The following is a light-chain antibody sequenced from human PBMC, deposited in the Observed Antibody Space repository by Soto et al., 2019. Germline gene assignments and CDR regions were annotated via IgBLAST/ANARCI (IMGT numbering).Light chain of an antibody. CDR1: NIGANS. Sequence: SYELTQTPSVSVAPGQTARITCGGDNIGANSVHWYQQNPGQAPILVVYDDSDRPSGSPERFSGANSGNTAALTITRVEGGDEADYYCQVWHSSSGVFGGGTKLTVL. CDR2: DDS. CDR3: QVWHSSSGV. V-gene: IGLV3-21*02. J-gene: IGLJ2*01.